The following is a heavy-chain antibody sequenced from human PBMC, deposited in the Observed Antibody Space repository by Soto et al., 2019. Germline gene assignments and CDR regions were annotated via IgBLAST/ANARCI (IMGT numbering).Heavy chain of an antibody. V-gene: IGHV3-33*01. Sequence: HPGGSLRLSCAASGFTFSSYGMHWVRQAPGKGLEWVAVIWYDGSNKYYADSVKGRFTISRDNSKNTLYLQMNSLRAEDTAMYYCARHNQYYDSNYWGQGTLVTVSS. CDR1: GFTFSSYG. J-gene: IGHJ4*02. CDR3: ARHNQYYDSNY. CDR2: IWYDGSNK. D-gene: IGHD3-22*01.